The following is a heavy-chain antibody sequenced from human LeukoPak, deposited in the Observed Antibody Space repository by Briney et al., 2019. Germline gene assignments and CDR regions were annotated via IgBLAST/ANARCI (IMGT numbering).Heavy chain of an antibody. V-gene: IGHV3-30*18. Sequence: GRSLRLSCAASGFTVSSNGMRWVRQDPGKGLGWVAVISYDGSNKYYADSVKGRFTISRDNSKNTLYLQMNSLRAEDTAVYYCAKDRSRGSGWYDEYFQHWGQGTLVTVSS. CDR1: GFTVSSNG. CDR3: AKDRSRGSGWYDEYFQH. CDR2: ISYDGSNK. J-gene: IGHJ1*01. D-gene: IGHD6-19*01.